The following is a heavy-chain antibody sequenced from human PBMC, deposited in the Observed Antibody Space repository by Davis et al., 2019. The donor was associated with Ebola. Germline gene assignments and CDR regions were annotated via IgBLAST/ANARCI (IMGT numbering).Heavy chain of an antibody. Sequence: SETLSLTCTVPGGSISTYYWSWIRQPPGKGLEWIGYTSDSGSTAYNPSLKSRVTISVDTSKNQFSLKLSSVTAADTAVYYCASQAVAVVMVWFDPWGQGTLVTVSS. D-gene: IGHD6-19*01. CDR3: ASQAVAVVMVWFDP. J-gene: IGHJ5*02. CDR2: TSDSGST. CDR1: GGSISTYY. V-gene: IGHV4-59*08.